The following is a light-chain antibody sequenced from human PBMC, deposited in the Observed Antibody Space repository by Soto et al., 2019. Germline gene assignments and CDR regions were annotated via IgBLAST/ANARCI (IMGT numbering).Light chain of an antibody. CDR2: AAS. V-gene: IGLV2-14*01. CDR1: NSDVGGYNY. Sequence: QSALTQPASVSGSPGQSITISCTGTNSDVGGYNYVSWYQQHPGKAPKLMIYAASNRPSGVSNRFSASKSGNTASLTISGLQVEDEADYYCTSYTTSSTYVFGTGTKLTVL. J-gene: IGLJ1*01. CDR3: TSYTTSSTYV.